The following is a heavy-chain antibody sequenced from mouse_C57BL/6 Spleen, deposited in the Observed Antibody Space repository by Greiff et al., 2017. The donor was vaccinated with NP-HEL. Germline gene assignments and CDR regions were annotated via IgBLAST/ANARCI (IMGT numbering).Heavy chain of an antibody. CDR1: GYTFTSYW. J-gene: IGHJ1*03. CDR3: ARRGGSHWYFDV. D-gene: IGHD1-1*02. Sequence: VKLQQPGAELVRPGSSVKLSCKASGYTFTSYWMDWVKQRPGQGLEWIGNIYPSDSETHYNQKFKDKATLTVDKSSSTAYMQLSSLTSEDSAVYYCARRGGSHWYFDVWGTGTTVTVSS. CDR2: IYPSDSET. V-gene: IGHV1-61*01.